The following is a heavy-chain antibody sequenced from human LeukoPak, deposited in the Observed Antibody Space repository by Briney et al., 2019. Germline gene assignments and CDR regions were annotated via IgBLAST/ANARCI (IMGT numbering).Heavy chain of an antibody. Sequence: PSETLSLTCTVSGGSISSYYWSWIRQPAGKGLEWIGRIYTSGSTNYNPSLKSRVTMSVDTSKNQFSLKLSSVTAEDTAVYYCAAKGNGYTGIYVYAHWGQGTLVTVSS. CDR3: AAKGNGYTGIYVYAH. V-gene: IGHV4-4*07. J-gene: IGHJ4*02. CDR1: GGSISSYY. CDR2: IYTSGST. D-gene: IGHD1-26*01.